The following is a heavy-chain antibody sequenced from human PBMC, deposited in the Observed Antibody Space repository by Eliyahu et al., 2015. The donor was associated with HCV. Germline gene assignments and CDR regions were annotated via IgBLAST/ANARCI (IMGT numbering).Heavy chain of an antibody. CDR3: ARQEEAAAGMSLIDY. Sequence: QLQLQESGPGLVKPSETLSLTCTVSGGSISXSSYYWGWXRQPPGKGLEWIGSIYYSGSTYYNPSLKSRVTISVDTSKNQFSLKLSSVTAADTAVYYCARQEEAAAGMSLIDYWGQGTLVTVSS. D-gene: IGHD6-13*01. V-gene: IGHV4-39*01. CDR1: GGSISXSSYY. CDR2: IYYSGST. J-gene: IGHJ4*02.